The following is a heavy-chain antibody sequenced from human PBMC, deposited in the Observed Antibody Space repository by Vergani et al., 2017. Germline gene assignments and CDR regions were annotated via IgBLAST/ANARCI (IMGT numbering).Heavy chain of an antibody. CDR2: ISGSGGST. J-gene: IGHJ4*02. Sequence: EVQLLESGGGLVQPGGSLRLSCAASGFTFSSYAMSWVRQAPRKGLEWVSAISGSGGSTYYADSVKGRFTISRDNSKNTLYLQMNSLRAEDTAVYYCAKDGRGAVAVRRADYWGQGTLVTVSS. CDR3: AKDGRGAVAVRRADY. V-gene: IGHV3-23*01. CDR1: GFTFSSYA. D-gene: IGHD6-19*01.